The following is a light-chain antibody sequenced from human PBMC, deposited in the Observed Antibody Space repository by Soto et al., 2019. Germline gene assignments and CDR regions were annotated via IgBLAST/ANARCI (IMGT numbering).Light chain of an antibody. V-gene: IGLV2-14*01. CDR3: SSYTTTSTWV. CDR1: ITDVGSSNY. Sequence: QSVLTRPASVSGSPGQSITISCTGTITDVGSSNYVSWYKQHPGKAPKLMIYDVSNRPSGVSNRFSGSKSGNTASLTISGLQAEDEADYYCSSYTTTSTWVFGGGTKLTVL. J-gene: IGLJ2*01. CDR2: DVS.